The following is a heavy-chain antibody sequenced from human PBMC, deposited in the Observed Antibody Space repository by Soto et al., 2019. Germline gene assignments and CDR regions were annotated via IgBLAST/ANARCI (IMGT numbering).Heavy chain of an antibody. CDR1: GFTFSSYT. J-gene: IGHJ4*02. CDR3: ARGSPGVGY. CDR2: ISSSSNYI. D-gene: IGHD3-10*01. Sequence: EVQLVESGGGLVKPGGSLRLSCAASGFTFSSYTMDWVRQAPGKGLEWVSSISSSSNYIYSADSVKGRFTISRDNAKNSLYLQMNSLRAEDTAVYYCARGSPGVGYWGQGTLVTVSS. V-gene: IGHV3-21*01.